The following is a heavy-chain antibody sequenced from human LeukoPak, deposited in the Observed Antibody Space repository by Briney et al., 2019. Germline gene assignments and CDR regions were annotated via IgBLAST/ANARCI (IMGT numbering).Heavy chain of an antibody. D-gene: IGHD3-10*01. V-gene: IGHV1-8*01. CDR2: MNPNSGNT. CDR1: GYTFTSYD. J-gene: IGHJ4*02. CDR3: ARRVLWFGEYRTFDY. Sequence: ASVKVSCKASGYTFTSYDVNWLRQATGQGLEWMGWMNPNSGNTGYAQKFQGRVTMTRNTSMSTAYMELSSLRSEDTAVYYCARRVLWFGEYRTFDYWGQGTLVTVSS.